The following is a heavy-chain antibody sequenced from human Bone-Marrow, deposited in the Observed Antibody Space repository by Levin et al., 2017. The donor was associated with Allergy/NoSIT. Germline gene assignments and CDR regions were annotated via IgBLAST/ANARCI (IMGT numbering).Heavy chain of an antibody. J-gene: IGHJ4*02. D-gene: IGHD3-9*01. CDR3: ARARKRGILTGWFDY. V-gene: IGHV3-30-3*01. Sequence: GGSLRLSCAASGFTFSDYSLHWVRQAPGKGLQWVAVTLFDGSDTYYADSVRGRFTISRDNSKNTVYLLMNSLRPEDTAVYYCARARKRGILTGWFDYWGQGTLVSVSS. CDR1: GFTFSDYS. CDR2: TLFDGSDT.